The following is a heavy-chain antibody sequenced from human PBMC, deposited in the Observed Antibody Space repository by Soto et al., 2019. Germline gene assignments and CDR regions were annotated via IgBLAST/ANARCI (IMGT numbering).Heavy chain of an antibody. Sequence: TLSLTCTVSGGSISSGGYYWSWIRQHPGKCLEWIGYIYYSGSTYYNPSLKSRVTISVDTSKNQFSLKLSSVTAADTAVYYCARVPYIAAAGTLRFLFDYWGRGTLVTVYS. CDR2: IYYSGST. V-gene: IGHV4-31*03. J-gene: IGHJ4*02. CDR3: ARVPYIAAAGTLRFLFDY. CDR1: GGSISSGGYY. D-gene: IGHD6-13*01.